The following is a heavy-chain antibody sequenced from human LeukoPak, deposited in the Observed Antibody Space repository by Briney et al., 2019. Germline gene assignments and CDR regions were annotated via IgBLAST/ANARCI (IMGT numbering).Heavy chain of an antibody. Sequence: SETLSLTCTVSGGSISSGCYCWSWIRQPAGKGLEWIGRIYTSGSTNYNPSLKSRVAISVDTSKNQFSLKLSSVTAADTAVYYCARDSGSYGDAFDIWGQGTMVTVSS. CDR3: ARDSGSYGDAFDI. J-gene: IGHJ3*02. CDR1: GGSISSGCYC. CDR2: IYTSGST. V-gene: IGHV4-61*02. D-gene: IGHD1-26*01.